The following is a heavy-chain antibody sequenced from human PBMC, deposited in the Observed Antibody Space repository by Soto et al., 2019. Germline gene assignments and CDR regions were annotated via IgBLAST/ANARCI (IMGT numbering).Heavy chain of an antibody. V-gene: IGHV4-34*01. CDR2: INHTGGT. Sequence: ASETLSLTCAVYGGSVNGYYWNWIRQPTGKGLEWIGEINHTGGTHYNPSLKSRVTMSVDTSKNQFSLRLSSVTAADTAIYYCATRITVFGLLIPPFDPWGQGTQVTVPQ. D-gene: IGHD3-3*01. J-gene: IGHJ5*02. CDR3: ATRITVFGLLIPPFDP. CDR1: GGSVNGYY.